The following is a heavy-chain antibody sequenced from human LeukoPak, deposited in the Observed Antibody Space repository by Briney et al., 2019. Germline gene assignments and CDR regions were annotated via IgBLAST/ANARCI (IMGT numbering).Heavy chain of an antibody. V-gene: IGHV4-39*01. Sequence: SETLSLTCTVSGGSISSSSYYWGWIRQPPGKGLEWLGSIYYSGSTYYNPSLKSRVTISVDTSKNQFSLKLSSVTAADTAVYYCASRYDFWSGGYYYYGMDVWGQGTTVTVSS. CDR3: ASRYDFWSGGYYYYGMDV. D-gene: IGHD3-3*01. CDR1: GGSISSSSYY. J-gene: IGHJ6*02. CDR2: IYYSGST.